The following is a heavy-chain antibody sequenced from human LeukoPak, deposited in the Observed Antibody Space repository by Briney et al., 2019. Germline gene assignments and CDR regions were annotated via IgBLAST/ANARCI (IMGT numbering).Heavy chain of an antibody. V-gene: IGHV4-34*01. CDR3: ARSLIVGATTA. Sequence: ETLSLTCAVYGGSFSGYYWSWIRQPPGKGLEWIGEINHSGSTNYNPSLKSRVTISVDTSKNQFSLKLSSVTAADTAVYYCARSLIVGATTAWGQGTLVTVSS. D-gene: IGHD1-26*01. J-gene: IGHJ4*02. CDR1: GGSFSGYY. CDR2: INHSGST.